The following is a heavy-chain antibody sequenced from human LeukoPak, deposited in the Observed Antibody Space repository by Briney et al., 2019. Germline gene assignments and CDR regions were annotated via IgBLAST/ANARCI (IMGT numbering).Heavy chain of an antibody. CDR1: GFTFSSYA. D-gene: IGHD5-12*01. V-gene: IGHV3-30*01. J-gene: IGHJ4*02. Sequence: PGGSLRLSCAASGFTFSSYAMHWVRQAQGQGLEWVAVISYDGSNKYYADSVKGRFTISRDNSKNTLYLQMNSLRAEDTAVYYCARGGFFDYWGGGTLVTVSS. CDR2: ISYDGSNK. CDR3: ARGGFFDY.